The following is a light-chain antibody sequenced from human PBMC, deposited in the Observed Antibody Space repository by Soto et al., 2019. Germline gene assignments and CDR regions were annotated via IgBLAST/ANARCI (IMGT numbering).Light chain of an antibody. Sequence: DVLLTQSPLSLSVTLVQPASISCRSNQSLVHSDGIAYFSWFQQRPGRSPRRLIYKVSNRDSGVPARFSGTGSGTDFALKISRVEAEDVGVYYCMQGTHWPITFGQGTRLEI. CDR2: KVS. CDR1: QSLVHSDGIAY. V-gene: IGKV2-30*02. CDR3: MQGTHWPIT. J-gene: IGKJ5*01.